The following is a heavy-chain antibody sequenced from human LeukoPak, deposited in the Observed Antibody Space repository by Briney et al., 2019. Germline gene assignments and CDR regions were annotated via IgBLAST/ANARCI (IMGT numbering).Heavy chain of an antibody. CDR1: GFTFSSYA. D-gene: IGHD6-13*01. Sequence: GGSLRLSCAASGFTFSSYAMSWVRQAPGKGLEWVSAISGSGGSTYYADSVKGRFTISRDNSKNTLYLQMNGLRAEDTAVYYCAKSSGYSSTWEVDYWGQGTLVTVSS. V-gene: IGHV3-23*01. CDR3: AKSSGYSSTWEVDY. CDR2: ISGSGGST. J-gene: IGHJ4*02.